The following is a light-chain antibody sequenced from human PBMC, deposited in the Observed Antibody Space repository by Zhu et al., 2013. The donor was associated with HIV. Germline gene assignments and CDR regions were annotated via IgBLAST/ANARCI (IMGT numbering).Light chain of an antibody. Sequence: IQMTQSPSTLSASVGDGVTITCRASQSISSWLAWYQQKPGKAPNLLIYKASSLGSGVPSSFSGSGSGTEFTLTISSLQPDDFATYYCQQYNSYPWTFGQGTKVEIK. CDR3: QQYNSYPWT. CDR1: QSISSW. V-gene: IGKV1-5*03. J-gene: IGKJ1*01. CDR2: KAS.